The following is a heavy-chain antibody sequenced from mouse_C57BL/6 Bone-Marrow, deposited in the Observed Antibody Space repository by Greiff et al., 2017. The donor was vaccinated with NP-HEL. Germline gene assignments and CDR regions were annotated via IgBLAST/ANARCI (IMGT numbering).Heavy chain of an antibody. CDR2: ISSGSSTI. V-gene: IGHV5-17*01. Sequence: EVQLVESGGGLVKPGGSLKLSCAASGFTFSDYGMHWVRQAPEKGLEWVAYISSGSSTIYYAATVKGRFTIPRDTDKHNLFLQMTSLRSENTAMYYGARPRDDYDGDYYAMDYWGQGTSVTVSS. D-gene: IGHD2-4*01. CDR1: GFTFSDYG. CDR3: ARPRDDYDGDYYAMDY. J-gene: IGHJ4*01.